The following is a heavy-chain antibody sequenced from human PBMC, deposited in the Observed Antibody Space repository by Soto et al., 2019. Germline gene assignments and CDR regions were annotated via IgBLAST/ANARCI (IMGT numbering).Heavy chain of an antibody. D-gene: IGHD4-17*01. J-gene: IGHJ4*02. CDR3: ARDREYPWQYDYGDSVLDY. CDR2: INPSGGST. Sequence: QVQLVQSGAEVKKPGASVKVSCKASGYTFTSYYMHWVRQAPGQGLEWMGIINPSGGSTSYAQKFQGRVTMTRDTSTSTVYMELSSLRSEDTAVYYCARDREYPWQYDYGDSVLDYWGQGTLVTVSS. CDR1: GYTFTSYY. V-gene: IGHV1-46*03.